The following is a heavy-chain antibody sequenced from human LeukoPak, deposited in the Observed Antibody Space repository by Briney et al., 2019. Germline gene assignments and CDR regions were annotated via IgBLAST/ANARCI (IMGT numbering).Heavy chain of an antibody. CDR1: GGSISSGDYY. V-gene: IGHV4-30-4*01. D-gene: IGHD2-15*01. CDR2: IDYSGST. CDR3: ARDRQYCSGGSCYPEWFDP. J-gene: IGHJ5*02. Sequence: SQTLSLTCTVSGGSISSGDYYWSWIRQPPGKGLEWIGYIDYSGSTYYNPSLKSGVTISVDTSKHQFPLKLSSVTAADTAVYYCARDRQYCSGGSCYPEWFDPWGQGTLVTVSS.